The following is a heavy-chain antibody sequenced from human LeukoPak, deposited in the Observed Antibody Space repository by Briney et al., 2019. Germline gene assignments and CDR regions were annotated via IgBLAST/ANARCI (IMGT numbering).Heavy chain of an antibody. D-gene: IGHD3-22*01. V-gene: IGHV4-61*05. CDR3: ARWGAAPYYYDSSGYQYFDY. CDR2: IYYSGST. CDR1: GGSISSSSYY. J-gene: IGHJ4*02. Sequence: SETLSLTCTVSGGSISSSSYYWGWIRQPPGKGLEWIGYIYYSGSTNYNPSLKSRVTISVDTSKNQFSLKLSSVTAADTAVYYCARWGAAPYYYDSSGYQYFDYWGQGTLVTVSS.